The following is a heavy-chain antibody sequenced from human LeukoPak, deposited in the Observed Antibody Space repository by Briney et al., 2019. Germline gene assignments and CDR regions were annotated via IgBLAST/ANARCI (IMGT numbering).Heavy chain of an antibody. J-gene: IGHJ4*02. CDR2: INGSGGST. Sequence: GGSLRLSCAASVFTFSSHSMSWVRQAPGKGLEWVSDINGSGGSTYYADSVKGRFTVSRDNSKNTLYLQMNSLRAEDTAVYYCAKTPYVWGSSDIYYYFDYWGQGTLVTVSS. CDR1: VFTFSSHS. D-gene: IGHD3-16*01. V-gene: IGHV3-23*01. CDR3: AKTPYVWGSSDIYYYFDY.